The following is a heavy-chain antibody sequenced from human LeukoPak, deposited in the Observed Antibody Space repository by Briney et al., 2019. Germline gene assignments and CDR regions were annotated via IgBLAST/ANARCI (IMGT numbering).Heavy chain of an antibody. CDR1: GFIFSGSA. CDR2: IRSKANSYAT. V-gene: IGHV3-73*01. CDR3: TRSSDTSGYYLDN. J-gene: IGHJ4*02. Sequence: GGSLRLSCAASGFIFSGSAMHWVRQASGKGLEWLGRIRSKANSYATAYAASAKGRFTISRDDLKNTAHLQMNSLKTEDTAVYYCTRSSDTSGYYLDNWGQGTLVTVSS. D-gene: IGHD3-22*01.